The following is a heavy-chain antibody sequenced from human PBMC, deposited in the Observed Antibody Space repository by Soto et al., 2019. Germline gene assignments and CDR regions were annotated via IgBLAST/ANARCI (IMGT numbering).Heavy chain of an antibody. V-gene: IGHV1-18*04. D-gene: IGHD3-10*01. Sequence: ASVKVSCNASGYTFIDCGITWGRQAPGQGLEWMGWISISSANTHYEESLQGRVTMTSDKTNTAYMELWRVRSDESAMYCCARRYNYGSYWYFDVWGRGTLVTVLL. CDR1: GYTFIDCG. CDR3: ARRYNYGSYWYFDV. J-gene: IGHJ2*01. CDR2: ISISSANT.